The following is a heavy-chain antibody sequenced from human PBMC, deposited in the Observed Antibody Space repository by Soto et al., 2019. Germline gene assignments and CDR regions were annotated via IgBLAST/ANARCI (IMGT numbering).Heavy chain of an antibody. Sequence: QVQLQESGPGLVKSSETLSLICFVSGEALGSGQSSWNWIRQAPGKGLEWIGQTFVTGGTKYSASLKSRVTMSVHTSKSQISLTLTSVTAADSATYFCARGRSDSAGSSFARRMDVWGQGTTVTVSS. J-gene: IGHJ6*02. CDR3: ARGRSDSAGSSFARRMDV. V-gene: IGHV4-61*01. CDR2: TFVTGGT. D-gene: IGHD3-10*01. CDR1: GEALGSGQSS.